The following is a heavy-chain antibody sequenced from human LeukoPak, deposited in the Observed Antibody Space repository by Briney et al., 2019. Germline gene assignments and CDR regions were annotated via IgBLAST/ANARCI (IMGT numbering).Heavy chain of an antibody. Sequence: GGSLRLSCAASGFTFTNAWMYWVRQAPGKGLEWVSSISSSGSYIYYADSVKGRFTISRDNAKNSLYLQMNSLRAEDTAVYYCAREGYYGSGSYNYYYGMDVWGQGTTVTVSS. J-gene: IGHJ6*02. D-gene: IGHD3-10*01. CDR1: GFTFTNAW. CDR3: AREGYYGSGSYNYYYGMDV. CDR2: ISSSGSYI. V-gene: IGHV3-21*01.